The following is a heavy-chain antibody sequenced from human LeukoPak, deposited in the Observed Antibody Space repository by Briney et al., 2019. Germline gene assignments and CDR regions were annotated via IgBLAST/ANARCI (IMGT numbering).Heavy chain of an antibody. CDR2: ISYDGFNK. CDR1: GFTFSSYG. D-gene: IGHD5-24*01. CDR3: VRVLTAKSERWLQFTPFDF. J-gene: IGHJ4*02. V-gene: IGHV3-30*03. Sequence: GRSLRLSCAASGFTFSSYGMHWVRQAPGKGLEWVAVISYDGFNKHYADSVKGRFNISRDNSKNTLSLQMNSLRAEDTAVYYCVRVLTAKSERWLQFTPFDFWGQGTLVTVSS.